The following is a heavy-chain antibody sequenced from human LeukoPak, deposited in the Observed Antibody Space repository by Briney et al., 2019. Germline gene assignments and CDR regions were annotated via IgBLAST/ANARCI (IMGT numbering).Heavy chain of an antibody. Sequence: GGSLRLSCAASQFPFSDYYMSCIRQAPGKGLEWISYITSSGITTYYADSVKGRFTISRDNAKNSPYLQMNSLRADATAVYYCARVQGVSRPYYSDFWGRGTLVTVSS. V-gene: IGHV3-11*01. CDR2: ITSSGITT. CDR1: QFPFSDYY. CDR3: ARVQGVSRPYYSDF. J-gene: IGHJ4*02. D-gene: IGHD3-10*01.